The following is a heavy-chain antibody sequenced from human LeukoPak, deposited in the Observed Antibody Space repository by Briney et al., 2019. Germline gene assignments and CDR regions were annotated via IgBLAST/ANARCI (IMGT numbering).Heavy chain of an antibody. CDR2: IGKRGTDI. V-gene: IGHV3-11*01. J-gene: IGHJ4*02. Sequence: SWVRQXXXXXLEWISYIGKRGTDINYADSVKGRFTVSRDNAKSSLFLQMDNLRAEDTAVYYCATTARVGQNWGQGTLVTVSS. CDR3: ATTARVGQN. D-gene: IGHD3/OR15-3a*01.